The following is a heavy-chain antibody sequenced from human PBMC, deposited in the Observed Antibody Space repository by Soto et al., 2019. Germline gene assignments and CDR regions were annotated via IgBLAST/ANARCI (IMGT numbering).Heavy chain of an antibody. Sequence: EVQLLESGGRLVQPGGALRLSCAASGFTFRNYAMSWVRLAPGKGLEWVSAISGTGGSTYYADSVKGRFTISRDNSGNTLYLQMDTLRAEDTAVYYCARWPQPRYTADPYAVDVWGQGTRVIVSS. D-gene: IGHD3-16*02. CDR2: ISGTGGST. V-gene: IGHV3-23*01. CDR3: ARWPQPRYTADPYAVDV. J-gene: IGHJ6*02. CDR1: GFTFRNYA.